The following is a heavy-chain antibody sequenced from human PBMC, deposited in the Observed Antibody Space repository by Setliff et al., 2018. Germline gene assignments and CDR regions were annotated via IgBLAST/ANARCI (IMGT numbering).Heavy chain of an antibody. V-gene: IGHV4-4*07. CDR2: IYTSGST. D-gene: IGHD1-26*01. CDR3: ARKGISALSGAFDM. J-gene: IGHJ3*02. CDR1: GGSISNYY. Sequence: SETLSLTCTVSGGSISNYYWSWIRQPAGKGLEWIGLIYTSGSTNYNPSLKSRVTMSVDTSKNQFSLKLSSVTAADTAVYYCARKGISALSGAFDMWGQGTMVTVSS.